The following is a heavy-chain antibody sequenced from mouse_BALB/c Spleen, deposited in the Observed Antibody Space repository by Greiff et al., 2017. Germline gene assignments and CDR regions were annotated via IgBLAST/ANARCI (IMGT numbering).Heavy chain of an antibody. J-gene: IGHJ4*01. V-gene: IGHV2-9*02. CDR2: IWAGGST. Sequence: VQRVESGPDLVAPSQSLSITCTVSGFSLTSYGVHWVRQPPGKGLEWLGVIWAGGSTNYNSALMSRLSISKDNSKSQVFLKMNSLQTDDTAMYYCARDQSSGLAMDYWGQGTSVTVSS. CDR3: ARDQSSGLAMDY. CDR1: GFSLTSYG. D-gene: IGHD3-1*01.